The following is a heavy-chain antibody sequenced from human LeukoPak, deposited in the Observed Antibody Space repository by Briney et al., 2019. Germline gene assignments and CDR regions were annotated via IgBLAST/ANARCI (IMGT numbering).Heavy chain of an antibody. J-gene: IGHJ6*03. Sequence: GGSLRLSCAASGFTFDDYAMHWVRQALGKGLEWVSGISWNSGSIGYADSVKGRFTISRDNAKNSLYLQMNSLRAEDTALYYCAKDKLYSYYYMDVWGKGTTVTVSS. CDR2: ISWNSGSI. CDR3: AKDKLYSYYYMDV. CDR1: GFTFDDYA. V-gene: IGHV3-9*01. D-gene: IGHD3-10*02.